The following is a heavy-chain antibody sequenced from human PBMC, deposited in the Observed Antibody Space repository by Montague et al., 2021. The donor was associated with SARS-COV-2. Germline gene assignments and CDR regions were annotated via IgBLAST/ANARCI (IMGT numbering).Heavy chain of an antibody. Sequence: SLRLSCAASGFAFSSCLMNWVRQAPGKGLEWVSSISTLDSYIYYADSVQGRFTISRDDAKNSLFLQLNSLRVEDTAVYYCARGGYYGSGSLLGSWGQGTLVTVSS. CDR3: ARGGYYGSGSLLGS. CDR2: ISTLDSYI. V-gene: IGHV3-21*06. CDR1: GFAFSSCL. D-gene: IGHD3-10*01. J-gene: IGHJ4*02.